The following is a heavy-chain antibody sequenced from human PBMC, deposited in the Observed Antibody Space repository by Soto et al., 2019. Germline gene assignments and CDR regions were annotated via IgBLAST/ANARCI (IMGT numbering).Heavy chain of an antibody. V-gene: IGHV1-18*01. D-gene: IGHD3-22*01. Sequence: ASVKVSCKASGYTFTSYGISWVRQAPGQGLEWMGWISAYNGNTNYAQKLQGRVTMTTDTSTSTAYMELRSLRSDDTAVYYCAREESYYDSSGFLAYWGQGTLVTVSS. CDR3: AREESYYDSSGFLAY. CDR1: GYTFTSYG. CDR2: ISAYNGNT. J-gene: IGHJ4*02.